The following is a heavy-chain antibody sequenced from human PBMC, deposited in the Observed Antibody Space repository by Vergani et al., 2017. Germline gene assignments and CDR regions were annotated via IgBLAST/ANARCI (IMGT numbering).Heavy chain of an antibody. CDR2: IKQDGSEK. CDR1: GFTFSSYW. CDR3: ASLGRAAAGNYYYYYMDV. Sequence: EVQLVESGGGLVKPGGSLRLSCAASGFTFSSYWMSWVRQAPGKGLEWVANIKQDGSEKYYVDSVKGRFTISRDNAKNSLYLQMNSLRAEDTAVYYCASLGRAAAGNYYYYYMDVWGKGTTVTVSS. D-gene: IGHD6-13*01. J-gene: IGHJ6*03. V-gene: IGHV3-7*01.